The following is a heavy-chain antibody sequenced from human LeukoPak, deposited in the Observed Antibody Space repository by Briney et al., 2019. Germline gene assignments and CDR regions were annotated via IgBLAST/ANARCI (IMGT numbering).Heavy chain of an antibody. Sequence: GRSLRLSCAASGFTFSSYAMSWVRQAPGKGLEWVSAISGSGGSTYYADSVKGRFTISRDNSKNTLYLQMNSLRAEDTAVYYCASGDYLYWYFDLWGRGTLVTVSS. CDR1: GFTFSSYA. CDR2: ISGSGGST. D-gene: IGHD4-17*01. J-gene: IGHJ2*01. CDR3: ASGDYLYWYFDL. V-gene: IGHV3-23*01.